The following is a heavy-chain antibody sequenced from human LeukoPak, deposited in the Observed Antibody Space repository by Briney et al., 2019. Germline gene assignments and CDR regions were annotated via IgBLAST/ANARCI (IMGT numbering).Heavy chain of an antibody. D-gene: IGHD4-17*01. CDR2: IKQGGSQK. J-gene: IGHJ5*02. V-gene: IGHV3-7*01. CDR1: GFSSGSHW. CDR3: ARGPNFGDYVDFLDP. Sequence: PGGSLRLSCAASGFSSGSHWMTWVRLAPGKGLEWVANIKQGGSQKYYVDSVKGRFTISRDDAKSTLFLQMNNVRAEDSALYYCARGPNFGDYVDFLDPWGQGTLVTVSS.